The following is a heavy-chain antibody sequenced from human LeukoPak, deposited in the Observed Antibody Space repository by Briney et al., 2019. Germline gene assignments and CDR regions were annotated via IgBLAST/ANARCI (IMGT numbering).Heavy chain of an antibody. J-gene: IGHJ4*02. CDR1: GYTLTELS. CDR3: ATVLSPRQLKDYGGNTPFDY. Sequence: ASVKVSCKVSGYTLTELSMHWVRQAPGKGLEWMGGFDPEDGETIYAQKFQGRVTMTEDTSTDTAYMELSSLRSEDTAVYYCATVLSPRQLKDYGGNTPFDYWGQGTLVTVSS. D-gene: IGHD4-23*01. CDR2: FDPEDGET. V-gene: IGHV1-24*01.